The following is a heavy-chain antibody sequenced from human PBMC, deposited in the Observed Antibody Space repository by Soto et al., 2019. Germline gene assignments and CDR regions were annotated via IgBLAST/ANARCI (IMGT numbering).Heavy chain of an antibody. CDR1: GYIFTSYS. Sequence: QVQLVQSGAEVKKPGASVKVSCKASGYIFTSYSITWVRQAPGQGLEWMGWISAHNGKTKYAQKLQGRVTMTTDTSTSTAYMEVRSLRSDDTAVYYCARDTAMALPDAWGQGTLVTVSS. CDR3: ARDTAMALPDA. J-gene: IGHJ4*02. V-gene: IGHV1-18*01. D-gene: IGHD5-18*01. CDR2: ISAHNGKT.